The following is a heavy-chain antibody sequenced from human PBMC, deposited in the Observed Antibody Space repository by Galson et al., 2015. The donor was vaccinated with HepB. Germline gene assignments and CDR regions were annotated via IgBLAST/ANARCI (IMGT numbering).Heavy chain of an antibody. Sequence: SLRLSCAASVFTFSSYAMHWVRQAPGKGLEWVAVISYDGSNKYYADSVKGRFTISRDNSKNTLFLQMTSLRTEDTAVYYCARDRGKWELLFDYWGQGTLVTVSS. V-gene: IGHV3-30-3*01. CDR1: VFTFSSYA. J-gene: IGHJ4*02. CDR3: ARDRGKWELLFDY. CDR2: ISYDGSNK. D-gene: IGHD1-26*01.